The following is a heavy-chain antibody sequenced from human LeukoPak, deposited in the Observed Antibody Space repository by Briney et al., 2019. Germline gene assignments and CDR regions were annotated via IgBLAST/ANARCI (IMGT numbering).Heavy chain of an antibody. CDR2: ICSSGGCT. D-gene: IGHD3-22*01. CDR3: AKTLYDSSLEY. CDR1: GFTFYNYA. V-gene: IGHV3-23*01. J-gene: IGHJ4*02. Sequence: GGSLRPSCAASGFTFYNYAMTWVRQAPGKGLEWVSSICSSGGCTYYADSVKGRFTISRDNSKNTLYLQMSSLRAEDTAVYYCAKTLYDSSLEYWGQGALVTVSS.